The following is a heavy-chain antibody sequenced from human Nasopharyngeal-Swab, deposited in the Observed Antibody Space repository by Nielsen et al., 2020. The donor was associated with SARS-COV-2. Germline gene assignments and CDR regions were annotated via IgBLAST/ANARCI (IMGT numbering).Heavy chain of an antibody. D-gene: IGHD3-16*02. J-gene: IGHJ6*02. CDR1: GFTFSRYW. V-gene: IGHV3-7*01. CDR2: IKQDGSEK. CDR3: ARDKGMRDYVWGSYRSSYYHYYGMDV. Sequence: GESLKISCAGSGFTFSRYWMSWVRQAPGKGLEWVANIKQDGSEKYYEDSVKGRFTISRDNAKNSLYLQMNSLRAEDTAVYYCARDKGMRDYVWGSYRSSYYHYYGMDVWGQGTTVTVSS.